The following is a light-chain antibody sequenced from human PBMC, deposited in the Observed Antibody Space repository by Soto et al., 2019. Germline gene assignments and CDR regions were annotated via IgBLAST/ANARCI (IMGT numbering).Light chain of an antibody. Sequence: DIQMTQSPSTLSASVGDRVTITCRSSQTITNWLAWYQHKPGKAPRLLIYDASSLESWVPSRFSGSGSGTEFTLTISSLQTEDFATYFCHQYKGVWTFGQGTKVEI. CDR3: HQYKGVWT. CDR2: DAS. CDR1: QTITNW. J-gene: IGKJ1*01. V-gene: IGKV1-5*01.